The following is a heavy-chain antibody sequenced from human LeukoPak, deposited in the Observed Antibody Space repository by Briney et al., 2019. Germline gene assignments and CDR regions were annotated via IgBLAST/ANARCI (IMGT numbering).Heavy chain of an antibody. CDR1: GYTFTSYG. V-gene: IGHV1-2*06. D-gene: IGHD1-26*01. CDR3: ARDLGQATLSDY. Sequence: ASVKVSCKASGYTFTSYGISWVRQAPGQGLEWMGRINPNSGGTNYAQKFQGRVTMTRDTSISTAYMELSRLRSDDTAVYYCARDLGQATLSDYWGQGTLVTVSS. CDR2: INPNSGGT. J-gene: IGHJ4*02.